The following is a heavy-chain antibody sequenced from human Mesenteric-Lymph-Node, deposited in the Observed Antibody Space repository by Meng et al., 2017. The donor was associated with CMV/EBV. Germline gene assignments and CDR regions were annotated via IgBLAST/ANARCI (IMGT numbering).Heavy chain of an antibody. J-gene: IGHJ3*02. CDR1: GFTFSSYE. V-gene: IGHV4-59*01. CDR3: AGIGVADSGTGAFDI. D-gene: IGHD6-19*01. CDR2: IYYSGST. Sequence: GSLRLSCAASGFTFSSYEMNWIRQPPGKGLEWVGYIYYSGSTNYNPSLKSPVTISLDTSKNQFSLKLSSVTAADTAVYYCAGIGVADSGTGAFDIWGQGTMVTVSS.